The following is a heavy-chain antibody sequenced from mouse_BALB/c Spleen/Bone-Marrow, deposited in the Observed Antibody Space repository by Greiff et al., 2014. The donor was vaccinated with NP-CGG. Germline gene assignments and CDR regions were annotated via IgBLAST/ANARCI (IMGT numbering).Heavy chain of an antibody. V-gene: IGHV1-9*01. D-gene: IGHD3-1*01. CDR3: ARELGLRLAY. J-gene: IGHJ3*01. Sequence: VQLQQSGAELMKPGASVKISCKTSGYTFSSYWIEWVKQRPGHGLGWIGEILPGSGSTNSNEKFKGKATFTADTSSNTAYMQLSSLTSEDSAVYYCARELGLRLAYWGQGTLVTVSA. CDR1: GYTFSSYW. CDR2: ILPGSGST.